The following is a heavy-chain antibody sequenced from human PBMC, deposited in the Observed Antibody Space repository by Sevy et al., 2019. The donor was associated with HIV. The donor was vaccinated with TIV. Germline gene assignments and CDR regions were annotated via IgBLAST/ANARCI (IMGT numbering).Heavy chain of an antibody. Sequence: GGSLRFSCAASGFTFSSYGMHWVRQAPGKGLEWVAFIRYDGSNKYYADSVKGRFTISRDNSKNTLYLQMNSLRAEDTAVYYCAKDLPCTSCYGYFQHWGQGTLVTVSS. CDR3: AKDLPCTSCYGYFQH. CDR1: GFTFSSYG. D-gene: IGHD2-2*01. J-gene: IGHJ1*01. V-gene: IGHV3-30*02. CDR2: IRYDGSNK.